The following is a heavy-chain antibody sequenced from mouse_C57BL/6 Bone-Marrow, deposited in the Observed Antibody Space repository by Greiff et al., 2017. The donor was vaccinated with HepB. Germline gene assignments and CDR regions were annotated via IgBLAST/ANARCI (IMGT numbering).Heavy chain of an antibody. CDR2: IWSGGST. CDR3: ARNADYSLYYAMDY. D-gene: IGHD2-12*01. V-gene: IGHV2-2*01. Sequence: VKLVESGPGLVQPSQSLSITCTVSGFSFTSYGLHWVRQSPGKGLEWLGVIWSGGSTDYNAAFISSLSISKDNSKIQGYFKMNSLQADDTAIYYCARNADYSLYYAMDYWGQGTSVTVSS. J-gene: IGHJ4*01. CDR1: GFSFTSYG.